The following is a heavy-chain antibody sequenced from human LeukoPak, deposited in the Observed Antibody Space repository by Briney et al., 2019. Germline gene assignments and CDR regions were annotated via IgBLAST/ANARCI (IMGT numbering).Heavy chain of an antibody. CDR1: GFTFNNYA. V-gene: IGHV3-48*03. D-gene: IGHD3-10*02. Sequence: GGSLRLSCAASGFTFNNYAMNWVRQAPGEGLEWVSSVSSSGSTIYYADSVKGRFTISRDNAKNSLYLQMNSLRAEDTAVYYCAELGITMIGGVWGKGTTVTISS. CDR3: AELGITMIGGV. J-gene: IGHJ6*04. CDR2: VSSSGSTI.